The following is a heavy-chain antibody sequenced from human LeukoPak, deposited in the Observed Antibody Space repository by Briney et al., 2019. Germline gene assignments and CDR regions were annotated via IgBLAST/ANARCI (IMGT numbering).Heavy chain of an antibody. CDR1: GGSISSYY. J-gene: IGHJ5*02. CDR2: INHSGST. V-gene: IGHV4-34*01. CDR3: ARGWQQILNWFDP. D-gene: IGHD6-13*01. Sequence: SETLSLTCTVSGGSISSYYWSWIRQPPGKGLEWIGEINHSGSTNYNPSLKSRVTISVDTSKNQFSLKLSSVTAADTAVYYCARGWQQILNWFDPWGQGTLVTVSS.